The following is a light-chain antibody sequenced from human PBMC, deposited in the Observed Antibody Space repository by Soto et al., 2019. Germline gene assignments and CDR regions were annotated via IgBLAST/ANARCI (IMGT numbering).Light chain of an antibody. V-gene: IGKV1-39*01. J-gene: IGKJ4*01. CDR3: QQSYSTPRT. CDR2: GAS. Sequence: DIQMTQSPSSLSASVGDRVTITCRASQSVSMYLNWYQQKPGRAPKVLIYGASTLQTGVPSRFSGSGSGTDFTLTISSLQPEDCATYYCQQSYSTPRTFGGGTRVEI. CDR1: QSVSMY.